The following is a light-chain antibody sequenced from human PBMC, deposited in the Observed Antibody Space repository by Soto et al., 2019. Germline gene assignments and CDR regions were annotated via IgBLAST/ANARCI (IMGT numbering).Light chain of an antibody. CDR3: QQYGDSPWT. CDR1: QSVTNSY. CDR2: GAS. V-gene: IGKV3-20*01. Sequence: EIVLTQSPGTLSLSPGERATLSCRASQSVTNSYLAWYQQNPGRAPRLLIYGASSRATGIPDRFSGSGSGTAFILXXXRLEPEDFAVYYCQQYGDSPWTFGPGTKVEIK. J-gene: IGKJ1*01.